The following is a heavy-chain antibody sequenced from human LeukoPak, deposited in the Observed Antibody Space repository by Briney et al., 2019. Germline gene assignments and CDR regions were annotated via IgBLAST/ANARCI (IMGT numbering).Heavy chain of an antibody. CDR3: ARQKGAMLDY. CDR1: GYSFTSYW. V-gene: IGHV5-51*01. Sequence: GESLKISCKGPGYSFTSYWIGWVREMPGKGLEWMGIIYPGDTDTRYSPSFQGQVTLSADKSISTAYLQWSSLKASDTAMYYCARQKGAMLDYWGQGTLVTVSS. J-gene: IGHJ4*02. D-gene: IGHD1-26*01. CDR2: IYPGDTDT.